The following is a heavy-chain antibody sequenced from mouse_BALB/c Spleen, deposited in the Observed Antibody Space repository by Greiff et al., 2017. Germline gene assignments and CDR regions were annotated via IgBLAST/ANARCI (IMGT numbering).Heavy chain of an antibody. V-gene: IGHV1-4*02. CDR2: INPSSGST. CDR1: GYTFTSYT. CDR3: ARGDYDYAMDY. D-gene: IGHD2-4*01. Sequence: QVQLKQSAAELARLGASVKMSCKASGYTFTSYTTHWVKQRPGQGLAWIGYINPSSGSTEYNQKFKDKTTLTADKSSSTAYMQLSSLTSEDSAVYYCARGDYDYAMDYWGQGTSVTVSS. J-gene: IGHJ4*01.